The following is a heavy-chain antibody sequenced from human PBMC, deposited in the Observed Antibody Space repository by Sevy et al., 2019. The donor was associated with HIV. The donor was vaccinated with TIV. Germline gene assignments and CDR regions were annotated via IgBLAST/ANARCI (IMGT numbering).Heavy chain of an antibody. Sequence: SETLSLTCTVSGGSISSYYWSWIRQPPGKGLEWIGYIYYSGSTNYNPSLKSRVTISVDTSKNQFSLKLSSVTAADTALYYCARAAAGSDAFDIWGQGTMVTVSS. CDR3: ARAAAGSDAFDI. D-gene: IGHD6-13*01. CDR1: GGSISSYY. J-gene: IGHJ3*02. V-gene: IGHV4-59*01. CDR2: IYYSGST.